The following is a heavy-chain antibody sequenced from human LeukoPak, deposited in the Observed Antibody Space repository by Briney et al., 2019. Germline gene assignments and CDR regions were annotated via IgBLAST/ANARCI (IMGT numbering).Heavy chain of an antibody. V-gene: IGHV4-61*02. D-gene: IGHD3-3*01. CDR2: IYTSGST. Sequence: SSETLSLTCTVSGGAISSGSYCLSWIRQPAGKGLEWIVRIYTSGSTNYNPSLKSRVNISVDTSQNQLSLKLSSVTAADTAVYYCARDRNYDFWSGYSPWGQGTLVTVSS. CDR1: GGAISSGSYC. CDR3: ARDRNYDFWSGYSP. J-gene: IGHJ5*02.